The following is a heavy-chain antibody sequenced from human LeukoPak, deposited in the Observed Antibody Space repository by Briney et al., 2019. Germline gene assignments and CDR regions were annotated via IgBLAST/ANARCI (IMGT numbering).Heavy chain of an antibody. D-gene: IGHD3-10*01. Sequence: SETLSLTCTVSGGSINDYYWNWLRQPPGRGLEWIGFIYYRGTTNNNPSLKSRVTTSIDTSKKQFSLNLSSVTAADTAIYYCAGVFSGRRPFELWGQGILVTVSS. CDR3: AGVFSGRRPFEL. CDR1: GGSINDYY. CDR2: IYYRGTT. V-gene: IGHV4-59*03. J-gene: IGHJ4*02.